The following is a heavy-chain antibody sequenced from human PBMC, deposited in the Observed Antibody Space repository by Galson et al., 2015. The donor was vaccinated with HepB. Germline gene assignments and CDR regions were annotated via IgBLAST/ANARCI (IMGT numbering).Heavy chain of an antibody. D-gene: IGHD5-12*01. CDR2: INPNSGGT. J-gene: IGHJ4*02. Sequence: SVKVSCKASGYTFTGYYMHWVRQAPGQGLEWMGRINPNSGGTNYAQKFQGRVTMTRDTSISTAYMELSRLRSDDTAVYYCAGEIGNRSGYSGYDHFDYWGQGTLVTVSS. V-gene: IGHV1-2*06. CDR1: GYTFTGYY. CDR3: AGEIGNRSGYSGYDHFDY.